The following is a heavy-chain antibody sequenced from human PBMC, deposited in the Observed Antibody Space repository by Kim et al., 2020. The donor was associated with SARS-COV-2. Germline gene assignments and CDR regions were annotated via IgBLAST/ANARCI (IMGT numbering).Heavy chain of an antibody. CDR1: GFTFSSYG. CDR3: AKCLTMIVVVLDY. V-gene: IGHV3-30*18. J-gene: IGHJ4*02. CDR2: ISYDGSNK. Sequence: GGSLRLSCAASGFTFSSYGMHWVRQAPGKGLEWVAVISYDGSNKYYADSVKGRFTISRDNSKNTLYLQMNSLRAEDTAVYYCAKCLTMIVVVLDYWGQGTLVTVSS. D-gene: IGHD3-22*01.